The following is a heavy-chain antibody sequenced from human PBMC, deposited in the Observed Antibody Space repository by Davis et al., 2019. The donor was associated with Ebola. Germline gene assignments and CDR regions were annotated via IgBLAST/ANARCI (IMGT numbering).Heavy chain of an antibody. V-gene: IGHV3-7*03. Sequence: GESLKISCAASGFTFSSYGMHWVRQAPGKGLEWVANIKQDGSEKYYVDSVKGRFTISRDNAKNSLYLQMNSLRAEDTAVYYCATDLVGAAVYYYYGMDVWGQGTTVTVSS. D-gene: IGHD1-26*01. CDR1: GFTFSSYG. CDR2: IKQDGSEK. CDR3: ATDLVGAAVYYYYGMDV. J-gene: IGHJ6*02.